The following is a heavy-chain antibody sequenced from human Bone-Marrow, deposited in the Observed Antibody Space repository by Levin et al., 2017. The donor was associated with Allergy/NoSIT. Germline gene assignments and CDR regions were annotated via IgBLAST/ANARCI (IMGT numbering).Heavy chain of an antibody. CDR3: ARCSGGTCYSGVDS. J-gene: IGHJ4*02. Sequence: LRLSCTVSGDSMSSGDDYWSWIRQPPGKGLEWIGYIYYSGSTYYNPSLKSRVIMSVDTSKNHFSLKLGSATAADTADYYCARCSGGTCYSGVDSWGQGTLVTVSS. D-gene: IGHD2-15*01. CDR2: IYYSGST. V-gene: IGHV4-30-4*01. CDR1: GDSMSSGDDY.